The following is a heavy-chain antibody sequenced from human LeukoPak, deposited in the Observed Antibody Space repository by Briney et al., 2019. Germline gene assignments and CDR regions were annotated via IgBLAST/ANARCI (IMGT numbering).Heavy chain of an antibody. V-gene: IGHV1-2*06. J-gene: IGHJ4*02. CDR1: GYTFTSYG. CDR2: INPNSGGT. D-gene: IGHD2-2*02. CDR3: ARVPDPGIVVVPAAIRGFDY. Sequence: GASVKVSCKASGYTFTSYGISWVRQAPGQGPEWMGRINPNSGGTNYAQKFQGRVTMTRDTSISTAYMELSRLRSDDTAVYYCARVPDPGIVVVPAAIRGFDYWGQGTLVTVSS.